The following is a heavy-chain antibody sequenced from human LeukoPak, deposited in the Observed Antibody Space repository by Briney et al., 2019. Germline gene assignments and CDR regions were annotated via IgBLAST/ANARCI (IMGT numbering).Heavy chain of an antibody. CDR1: GGSISSYY. D-gene: IGHD6-13*01. CDR3: ARGWQQLYYFDY. J-gene: IGHJ4*02. V-gene: IGHV4-59*12. Sequence: SETLSLTCTVSGGSISSYYWSWIRQPPGKGLEWIGYIYYSGSTNYSPSLESRVTISVDKSKNQFSLNLSSVTAADTAVYYCARGWQQLYYFDYWGQGTLVTVSS. CDR2: IYYSGST.